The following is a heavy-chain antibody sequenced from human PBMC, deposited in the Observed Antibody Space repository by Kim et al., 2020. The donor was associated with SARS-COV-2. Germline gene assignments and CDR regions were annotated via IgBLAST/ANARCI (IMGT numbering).Heavy chain of an antibody. CDR1: GGSLSAYH. CDR2: FSETGRT. CDR3: GRGEDFTWPNGTY. J-gene: IGHJ4*02. Sequence: SETLSLTCAVSGGSLSAYHWYWIRQPPGKGLEWIGEFSETGRTPYSPSVRGRVTISIDASKNHVFLTLTSLTAADTAVYYCGRGEDFTWPNGTYWGQGTLVTVSS. D-gene: IGHD2-15*01. V-gene: IGHV4-34*01.